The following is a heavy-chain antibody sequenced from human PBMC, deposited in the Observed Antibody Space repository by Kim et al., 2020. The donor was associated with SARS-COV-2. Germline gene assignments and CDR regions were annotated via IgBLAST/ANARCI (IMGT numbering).Heavy chain of an antibody. CDR1: GFTFSSYG. Sequence: GGSLRLSCAAPGFTFSSYGMHWVRQAPGKGLEWVAVISYDGSNKYYADSVKGRFTISRDNSKNTLYLQMNSLRAEDTAVYYCAKDSYSYGSFFDYWGQGTLVTVSS. CDR3: AKDSYSYGSFFDY. D-gene: IGHD5-18*01. V-gene: IGHV3-30*18. CDR2: ISYDGSNK. J-gene: IGHJ4*02.